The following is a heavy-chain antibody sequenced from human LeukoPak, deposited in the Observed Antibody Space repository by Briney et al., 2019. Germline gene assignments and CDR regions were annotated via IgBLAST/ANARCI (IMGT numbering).Heavy chain of an antibody. J-gene: IGHJ3*02. CDR2: IYYSGST. V-gene: IGHV4-59*08. D-gene: IGHD3-22*01. CDR3: ARGIFRITMIVNRLGAFDI. Sequence: PSETLSLTCTVSGGSISSYYWSWIRQPPGKGLEWIGYIYYSGSTYYNPSLKSRVTISVDTSKNQFSLKLSSVTAADTAVYYCARGIFRITMIVNRLGAFDIWGQGTMITVSS. CDR1: GGSISSYY.